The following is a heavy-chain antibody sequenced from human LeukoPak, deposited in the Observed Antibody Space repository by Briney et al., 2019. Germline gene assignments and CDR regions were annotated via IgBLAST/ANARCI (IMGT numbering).Heavy chain of an antibody. CDR2: ISGSGDIR. CDR1: GFTFSSYA. J-gene: IGHJ5*02. D-gene: IGHD3-3*01. V-gene: IGHV3-23*01. Sequence: PGGSLRLSCAASGFTFSSYAMSWVRQAPGKGLEWVSDISGSGDIRHYADSVKGRFTISRDNSKNTMYLHMNSLRAEDTAVYYCAKEASLDFWSGQQILFDPWGQGTLVTVSS. CDR3: AKEASLDFWSGQQILFDP.